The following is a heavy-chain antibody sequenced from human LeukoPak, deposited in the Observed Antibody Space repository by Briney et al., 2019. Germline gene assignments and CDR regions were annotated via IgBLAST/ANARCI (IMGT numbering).Heavy chain of an antibody. Sequence: PGGSLRLSCAASGFTVSSDYMSWVRQAPGKGLEWVSVISGGGNTYYADTVKGRFTISRDNSKNTLYLQMNSLRAEDTAVYYCAKGRPGYGDYGYWGQGTLVTVSS. CDR3: AKGRPGYGDYGY. CDR2: ISGGGNT. CDR1: GFTVSSDY. V-gene: IGHV3-66*01. D-gene: IGHD4-17*01. J-gene: IGHJ4*02.